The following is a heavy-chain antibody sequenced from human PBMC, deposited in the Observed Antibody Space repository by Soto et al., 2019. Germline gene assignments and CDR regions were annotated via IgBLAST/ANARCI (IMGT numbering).Heavy chain of an antibody. CDR2: INPLSGIS. J-gene: IGHJ4*02. D-gene: IGHD2-2*01. Sequence: QVQLVQSGAEVKKPESSVKVSCKTSGGTFVRHVISWVRQAPGQGPEWMGKINPLSGISNYAQKFQDRVTFTADTDTSTAYMEVSSLRSDDTAVYYCAAPACAATWRAPAPNLDHWGQGTLVTVSS. CDR3: AAPACAATWRAPAPNLDH. V-gene: IGHV1-69*09. CDR1: GGTFVRHV.